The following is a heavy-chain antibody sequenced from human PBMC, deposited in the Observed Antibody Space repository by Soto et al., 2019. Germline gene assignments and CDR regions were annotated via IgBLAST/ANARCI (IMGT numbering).Heavy chain of an antibody. D-gene: IGHD6-19*01. CDR3: ASTPPGYSSGWYDY. V-gene: IGHV4-39*01. Sequence: QLQLQESGPGLVKPSETLSLTCTVSGGSISSSSYYWGWIRQPPGKGLEWIGSIYYSGSTYYNPSLKSRVTIYVDTSKNQFSLKLSSVTAADTAVYYCASTPPGYSSGWYDYWGQGTLVTVSS. J-gene: IGHJ4*02. CDR1: GGSISSSSYY. CDR2: IYYSGST.